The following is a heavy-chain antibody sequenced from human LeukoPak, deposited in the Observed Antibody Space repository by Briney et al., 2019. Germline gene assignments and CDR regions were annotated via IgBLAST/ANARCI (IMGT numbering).Heavy chain of an antibody. J-gene: IGHJ4*02. CDR3: AREGGLGYCSGTSCSVDY. CDR1: GDSVSSNSAA. CDR2: TYYRSKWFN. D-gene: IGHD2-2*01. V-gene: IGHV6-1*01. Sequence: SQTLSLTCAISGDSVSSNSAAWNWIRQSPSRGLEWLGRTYYRSKWFNDYAVSVKSRITINPDTSKNQFSLQLNSVTPEDTAVYYCAREGGLGYCSGTSCSVDYWGQGTLVTVSS.